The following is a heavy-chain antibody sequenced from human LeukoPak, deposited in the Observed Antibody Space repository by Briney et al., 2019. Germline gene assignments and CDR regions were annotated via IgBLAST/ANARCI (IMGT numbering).Heavy chain of an antibody. CDR3: ARVPGGWWIRYVDV. V-gene: IGHV3-11*01. CDR1: GFTFSDYY. J-gene: IGHJ6*03. D-gene: IGHD2-15*01. Sequence: PGGSLRLSCAASGFTFSDYYMSWIRQAPGKGLEWVSYISSSGSTIYYADSVKGRFTISRDNAKNSLYLQMNSLRAEGTAVYYCARVPGGWWIRYVDVWGKGTTVTISS. CDR2: ISSSGSTI.